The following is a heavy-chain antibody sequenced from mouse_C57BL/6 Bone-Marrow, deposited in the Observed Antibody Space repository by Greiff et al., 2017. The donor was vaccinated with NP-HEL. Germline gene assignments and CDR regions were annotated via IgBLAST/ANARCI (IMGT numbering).Heavy chain of an antibody. Sequence: QVTLKESGPGILQSSQTLSLTCSFSGFSLSTSGMGVSWIRQPSGKGLEWLAHIYWDDDKRYNPSLKSRLTISKDTSRNQVFLKITSVDTSDTATYYCARKHGSSYHWYFDVWGTGTTVTVSS. CDR3: ARKHGSSYHWYFDV. CDR2: IYWDDDK. V-gene: IGHV8-12*01. D-gene: IGHD1-1*01. CDR1: GFSLSTSGMG. J-gene: IGHJ1*03.